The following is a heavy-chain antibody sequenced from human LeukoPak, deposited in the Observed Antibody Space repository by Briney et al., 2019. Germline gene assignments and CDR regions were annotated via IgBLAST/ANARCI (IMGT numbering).Heavy chain of an antibody. D-gene: IGHD3-3*01. J-gene: IGHJ4*02. CDR3: ARVRTIFGVVIPEFDY. CDR2: ISSSSSTI. Sequence: GGSLRLSCAASGFTFSDYYMSWIRQAPGKGLEWVSYISSSSSTIYYADSVKGRFTISRDNAKNSLYLQMNSLRAEDTAVYYCARVRTIFGVVIPEFDYWGQGTLVTVSS. V-gene: IGHV3-11*04. CDR1: GFTFSDYY.